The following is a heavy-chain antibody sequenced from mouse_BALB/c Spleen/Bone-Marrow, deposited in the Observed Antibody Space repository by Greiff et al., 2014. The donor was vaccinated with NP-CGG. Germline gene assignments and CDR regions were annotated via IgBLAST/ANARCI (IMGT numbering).Heavy chain of an antibody. CDR1: GYTFTNYW. D-gene: IGHD2-2*01. J-gene: IGHJ1*01. CDR3: ARESSGYHRWSFAV. V-gene: IGHV1S41*01. Sequence: DLLKSGASVKLSCKASGYTFTNYWINWIKQRPGQGLEWIGRIAPGSGSTYYNEMFKGKTTLTVDTSSSTAYIQLSSPSSDYSDVYFCARESSGYHRWSFAVWAASTSITVFS. CDR2: IAPGSGST.